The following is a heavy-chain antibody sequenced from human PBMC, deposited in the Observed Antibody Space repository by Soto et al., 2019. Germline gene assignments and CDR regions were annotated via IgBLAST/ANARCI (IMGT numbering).Heavy chain of an antibody. J-gene: IGHJ5*02. Sequence: EVQLVESGGGLVQPGRSLRLSCAASGFTFDDYAMHWVRQAPGKGLEWVSGISWNSGSIGYADSVKGRFIISRDNAKNSLYLQMNSLRAEDTALYYCAKFTCSGGSCPGWFDPWGQGTLVTVSS. CDR2: ISWNSGSI. CDR3: AKFTCSGGSCPGWFDP. V-gene: IGHV3-9*01. CDR1: GFTFDDYA. D-gene: IGHD2-15*01.